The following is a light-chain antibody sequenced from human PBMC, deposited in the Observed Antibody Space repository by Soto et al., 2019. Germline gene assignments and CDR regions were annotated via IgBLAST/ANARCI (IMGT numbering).Light chain of an antibody. CDR1: SSDVGRYNY. CDR2: GVT. Sequence: QSALTQPPSASGSPGQSVTFSCTGTSSDVGRYNYVSWYQQHPGKAPKLLIYGVTQRPSGVPDRFSGSTSGNTASLTVSGLQAEDEGYYYCSSYAGSNIYVFGTGTKVTVL. V-gene: IGLV2-8*01. CDR3: SSYAGSNIYV. J-gene: IGLJ1*01.